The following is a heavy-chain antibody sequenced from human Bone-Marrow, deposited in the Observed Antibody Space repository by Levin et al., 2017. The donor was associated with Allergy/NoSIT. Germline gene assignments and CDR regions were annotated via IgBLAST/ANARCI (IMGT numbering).Heavy chain of an antibody. CDR1: GYNFAKYW. V-gene: IGHV5-51*01. CDR2: IYPGDSDT. D-gene: IGHD1-1*01. Sequence: GESLKISCKGSGYNFAKYWIGWVRQMPGEGLEWMGIIYPGDSDTRFSPSFQGQVTMSADTSTSTAYLQWSSLKASDSAIYYCARQGRPGSLYNWFDPWGQGTPVTVSS. J-gene: IGHJ5*02. CDR3: ARQGRPGSLYNWFDP.